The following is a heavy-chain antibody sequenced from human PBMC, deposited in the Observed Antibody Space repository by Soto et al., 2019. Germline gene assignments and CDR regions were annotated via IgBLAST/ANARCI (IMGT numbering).Heavy chain of an antibody. V-gene: IGHV4-4*07. CDR3: ARSYYYDSSPYGMDV. D-gene: IGHD3-22*01. J-gene: IGHJ6*02. CDR2: IYTSGST. CDR1: GGSFSSYY. Sequence: SETLSLTCTVSGGSFSSYYWSWIRQPAGKGLEWIGRIYTSGSTNYNPSLKSRVTMSVDTSKNQFSLKLSSLTAADTAVYYCARSYYYDSSPYGMDVWGQGTTVTVSS.